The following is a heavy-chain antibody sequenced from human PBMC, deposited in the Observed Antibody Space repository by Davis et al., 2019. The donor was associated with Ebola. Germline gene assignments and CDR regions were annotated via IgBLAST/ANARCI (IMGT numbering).Heavy chain of an antibody. CDR3: TRDGGSGTYKAY. D-gene: IGHD3-10*01. CDR2: MNPNSGNT. CDR1: GYTFTSHA. Sequence: ASSVNVSCMAAGYTFTSHAIHWVRQATGQGLEWMGWMNPNSGNTGYAQKFQGRVTMTRDTSISTAYMELSSLRSEDTAVYYCTRDGGSGTYKAYWGQGTLVTVSS. J-gene: IGHJ4*02. V-gene: IGHV1-8*01.